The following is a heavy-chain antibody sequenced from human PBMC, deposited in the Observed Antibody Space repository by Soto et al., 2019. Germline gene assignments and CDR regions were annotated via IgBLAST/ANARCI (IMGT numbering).Heavy chain of an antibody. J-gene: IGHJ4*02. Sequence: SETLSLTCTVSGGSISSYYWSWIRQPPGKGLEWIGYIYYSGGTNYNPSLKSRVTISVDTSKNQFSLKLSSVTAADTAVYYCARLEYSGYDRAFDYWGQGTLVTVSS. D-gene: IGHD5-12*01. CDR2: IYYSGGT. CDR3: ARLEYSGYDRAFDY. V-gene: IGHV4-59*08. CDR1: GGSISSYY.